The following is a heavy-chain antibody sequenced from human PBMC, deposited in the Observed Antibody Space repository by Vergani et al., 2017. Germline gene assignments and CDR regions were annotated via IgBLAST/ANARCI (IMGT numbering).Heavy chain of an antibody. CDR2: ISPDGIAT. CDR1: GFSLSRFW. J-gene: IGHJ6*03. Sequence: VQLVESGGGVVQPGTSLRLSCAASGFSLSRFWMSWVRQAPEKGLEWVAHISPDGIATSYVDSVKGRFTISRDNAKNTLYLQMDSLRAEDTAVYYCARYGWELLDYFYYMDVWGKGTTVTVSS. V-gene: IGHV3-7*01. D-gene: IGHD1-26*01. CDR3: ARYGWELLDYFYYMDV.